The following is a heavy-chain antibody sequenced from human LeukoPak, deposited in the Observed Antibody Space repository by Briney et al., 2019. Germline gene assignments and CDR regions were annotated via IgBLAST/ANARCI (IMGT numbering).Heavy chain of an antibody. V-gene: IGHV5-51*01. CDR2: IYPGDSDT. CDR3: ASLSSGYYYGYFDL. D-gene: IGHD3-22*01. J-gene: IGHJ2*01. CDR1: GCTFSSYW. Sequence: PGESLKISCKGSGCTFSSYWIGWVRQMPGKGLEWMGIIYPGDSDTRYSPSFQGQVTISADKSISTAYLQWSSLKASDTAMYYCASLSSGYYYGYFDLWGRGTLVTVSS.